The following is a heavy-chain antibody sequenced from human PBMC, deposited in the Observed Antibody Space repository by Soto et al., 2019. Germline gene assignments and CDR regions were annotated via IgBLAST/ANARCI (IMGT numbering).Heavy chain of an antibody. V-gene: IGHV2-5*02. Sequence: QITLKESGPTLVKPKQTLTLTCTFSGFSLNTHGVGVGWIRQPPGKALECLALIYWDDNKRYSPSLKSRLAITKDTSKNQVVLTMTNMDPVDTGTYYCAHTEVLYCGGDCYHPNRFDPWGQGTLVTVSS. CDR3: AHTEVLYCGGDCYHPNRFDP. CDR2: IYWDDNK. J-gene: IGHJ5*02. CDR1: GFSLNTHGVG. D-gene: IGHD2-21*02.